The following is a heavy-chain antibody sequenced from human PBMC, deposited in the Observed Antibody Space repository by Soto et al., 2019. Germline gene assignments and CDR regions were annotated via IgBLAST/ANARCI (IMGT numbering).Heavy chain of an antibody. D-gene: IGHD6-13*01. J-gene: IGHJ5*02. Sequence: SETLSLTCSVSGGSISSFTYYWGWIRQPPGKGLEWIGTVYYNENTYYNPSLKSRVTITVDTAKNQFSLNLRSVTAADTAMYYCARDEAAPWWFDPWGQGTLVTVSS. CDR2: VYYNENT. CDR3: ARDEAAPWWFDP. CDR1: GGSISSFTYY. V-gene: IGHV4-39*01.